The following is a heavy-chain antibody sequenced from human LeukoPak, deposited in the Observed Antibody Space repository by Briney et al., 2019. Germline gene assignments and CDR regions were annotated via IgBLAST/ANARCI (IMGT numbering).Heavy chain of an antibody. V-gene: IGHV3-23*01. CDR3: ARTPTGKVGANYYYYMDV. CDR2: ITHSGDYT. CDR1: GFTFSSYA. J-gene: IGHJ6*03. Sequence: GGSLRLSCAASGFTFSSYAMNWVRQAPGKGLEWVSLITHSGDYTDYADSVKGRFTISRDNTKSSLYLQMNSLRDEDTAVYYCARTPTGKVGANYYYYMDVWGKGTTVTVSS. D-gene: IGHD1-26*01.